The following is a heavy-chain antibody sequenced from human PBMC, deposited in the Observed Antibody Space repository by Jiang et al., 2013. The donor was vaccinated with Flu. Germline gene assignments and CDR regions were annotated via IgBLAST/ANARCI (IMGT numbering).Heavy chain of an antibody. CDR2: INHSGST. CDR3: ARGVNYDSSGPNWYFDL. D-gene: IGHD3-22*01. CDR1: GGSFSGYY. V-gene: IGHV4-34*01. Sequence: LLKPSETLSLTCAVYGGSFSGYYWSWIRQPPGKGLEWIGEINHSGSTNYNPSLKSRVTISVDTSKNQFSLKLSSVTAADTAVYYCARGVNYDSSGPNWYFDLWGRGTLVTVSS. J-gene: IGHJ2*01.